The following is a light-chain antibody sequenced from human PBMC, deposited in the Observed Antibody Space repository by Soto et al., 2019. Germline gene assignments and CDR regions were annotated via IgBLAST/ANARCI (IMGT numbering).Light chain of an antibody. CDR3: QQRSNWPLT. Sequence: EIVMTQSPVTLSVSPGERATLSCRASQSVGSNLAWYQQRPGQAHRLLIYGASTRATGIPARFSGSGSGTEFTLTISSLQSEDFAVYYCQQRSNWPLTFGGGTKVEIK. V-gene: IGKV3-15*01. CDR1: QSVGSN. J-gene: IGKJ4*01. CDR2: GAS.